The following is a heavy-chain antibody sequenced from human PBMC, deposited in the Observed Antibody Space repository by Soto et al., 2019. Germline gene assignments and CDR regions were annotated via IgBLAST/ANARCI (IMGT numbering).Heavy chain of an antibody. CDR1: GGSISGYY. V-gene: IGHV4-59*01. CDR2: IYSSGSA. J-gene: IGHJ6*02. Sequence: SETLSLPWTVSGGSISGYYWSWIRQPPGKGLEWIGYIYSSGSASYIPSLKSRVAMSVDTSKNQFSLRLTSVIATDTAVYFCARGAGNYYYYGMDVWGQGTTVTVSS. CDR3: ARGAGNYYYYGMDV.